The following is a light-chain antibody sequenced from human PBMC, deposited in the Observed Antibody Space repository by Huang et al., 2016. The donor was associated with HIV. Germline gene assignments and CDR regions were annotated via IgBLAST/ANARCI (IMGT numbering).Light chain of an antibody. CDR2: WAS. V-gene: IGKV4-1*01. J-gene: IGKJ1*01. CDR3: QQYYSSLWT. CDR1: QNLLYNSNNKNY. Sequence: DIVLTQSPDSLTVSLGERATIHCKSSQNLLYNSNNKNYLNWYQQKPGQPPKLLIYWASARESGVPDRFSGSGSGTNFTLSINNLQAEDVAVYYCQQYYSSLWTFGQGTKVEIK.